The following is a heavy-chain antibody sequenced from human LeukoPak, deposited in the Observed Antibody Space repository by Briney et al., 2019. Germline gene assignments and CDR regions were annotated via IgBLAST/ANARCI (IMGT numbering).Heavy chain of an antibody. J-gene: IGHJ6*02. CDR3: ARDSMFRPGGEPGMDV. V-gene: IGHV3-33*01. D-gene: IGHD2-21*01. CDR1: GFTFSSYG. Sequence: GRSLRLSCAASGFTFSSYGMHWVRQAPGKGLEWVAVIWYDGSNKYYADSVKGRFTISRDNSKNTLYLQMNSLRAEDTAVYYCARDSMFRPGGEPGMDVWGQGTTVTVSS. CDR2: IWYDGSNK.